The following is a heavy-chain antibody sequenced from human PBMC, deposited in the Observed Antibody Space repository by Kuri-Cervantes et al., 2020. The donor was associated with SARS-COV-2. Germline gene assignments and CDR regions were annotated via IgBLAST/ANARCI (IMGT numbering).Heavy chain of an antibody. CDR3: ARYGSRAAAGTMAFDI. CDR1: GYSIGSGYY. D-gene: IGHD6-13*01. V-gene: IGHV4-38-2*01. J-gene: IGHJ3*02. CDR2: IYHSGST. Sequence: SQTLSLTCAVSGYSIGSGYYWGWIRQPPGKGLEWIGSIYHSGSTYYNPSLKSRVTISVDTSKNQFSLKLSSVTAADTAVYYCARYGSRAAAGTMAFDIWGQGTMVTVSS.